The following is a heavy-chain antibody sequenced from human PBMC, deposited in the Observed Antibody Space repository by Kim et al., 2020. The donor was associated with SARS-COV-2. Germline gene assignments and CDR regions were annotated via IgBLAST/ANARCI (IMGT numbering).Heavy chain of an antibody. V-gene: IGHV4-39*07. J-gene: IGHJ6*02. CDR2: SA. CDR3: ARDRLNGMDV. D-gene: IGHD6-19*01. Sequence: SASSHPSLQGRVTISVDTSKNQFSMRLSSVTAADTAVYYCARDRLNGMDVWGQGTTVTVSS.